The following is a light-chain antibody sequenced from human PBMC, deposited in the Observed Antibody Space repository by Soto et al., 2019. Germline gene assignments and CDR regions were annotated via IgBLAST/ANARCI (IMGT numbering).Light chain of an antibody. CDR1: QSVLYSSNNKNY. CDR2: WAS. Sequence: DIVMTQSPDSLAVSLGERATINCKSSQSVLYSSNNKNYLAWYQQKPGQPPKLLIYWASTRESGVPDRFSGSGSGTDFTLTISSLQAEDVAVYYCQQYYSTLSGFGGGTKVEIK. V-gene: IGKV4-1*01. CDR3: QQYYSTLSG. J-gene: IGKJ4*01.